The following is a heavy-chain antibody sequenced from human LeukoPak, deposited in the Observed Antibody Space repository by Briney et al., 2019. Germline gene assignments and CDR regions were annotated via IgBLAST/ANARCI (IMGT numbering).Heavy chain of an antibody. CDR3: ARTARVVAATRAFDI. CDR2: IDWDDDK. V-gene: IGHV2-70*11. D-gene: IGHD2-15*01. Sequence: SGPALVKPTQTLTLTCTFSGFSLSTSGMCVSWIRQPPGKALEWLARIDWDDDKYYSTSLKTRLTISKDTSKNQVVLTMTNMDPVDTATYYCARTARVVAATRAFDIWGQGTMVTVSS. J-gene: IGHJ3*02. CDR1: GFSLSTSGMC.